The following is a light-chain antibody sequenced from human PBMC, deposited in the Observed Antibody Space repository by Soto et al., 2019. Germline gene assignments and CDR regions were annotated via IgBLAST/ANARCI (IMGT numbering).Light chain of an antibody. CDR1: QSVSSSY. Sequence: EIVLTQSPGTLSLSPGERATLSCRASQSVSSSYLAWYQQKPGQAPRLLIYGASNRATGVPARFSGSGSGTEFTLTISSLEPEDFAVYYCQQRNNWPGTFGQGTKVDIK. CDR2: GAS. J-gene: IGKJ1*01. V-gene: IGKV3D-20*02. CDR3: QQRNNWPGT.